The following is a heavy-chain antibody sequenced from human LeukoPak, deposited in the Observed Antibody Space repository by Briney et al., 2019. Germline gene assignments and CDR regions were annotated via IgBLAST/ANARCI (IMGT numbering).Heavy chain of an antibody. Sequence: GGSLRLSCAASGFTFSSYAMHWVRQAPGKGLEWVAVISYDGSNKYYADSVKGRFTISRDNSKNTLYLQMNSLRAEDTAVYYCARDSARGELLWFGELYRWGQGTLVTVSS. CDR2: ISYDGSNK. J-gene: IGHJ4*02. D-gene: IGHD3-10*01. V-gene: IGHV3-30-3*01. CDR1: GFTFSSYA. CDR3: ARDSARGELLWFGELYR.